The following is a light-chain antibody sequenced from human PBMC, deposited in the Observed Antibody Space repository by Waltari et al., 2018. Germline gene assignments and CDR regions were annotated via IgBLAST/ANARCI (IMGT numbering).Light chain of an antibody. V-gene: IGKV3-20*01. CDR1: RSVRGDF. CDR2: GAS. CDR3: QQYCRSPPT. J-gene: IGKJ1*01. Sequence: EISLTQSPGALSLSPGERATLSCTASRSVRGDFLAWYLQKPGQAPQFLIYGASHRATGLPDRFSSSWYGTYFTLTISRLEPEDFAMYYCQQYCRSPPTFGQGTRVEIK.